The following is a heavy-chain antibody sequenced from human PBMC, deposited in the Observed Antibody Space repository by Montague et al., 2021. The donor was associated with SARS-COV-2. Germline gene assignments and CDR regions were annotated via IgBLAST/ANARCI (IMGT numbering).Heavy chain of an antibody. CDR1: GDSVSSNSAA. D-gene: IGHD6-19*01. V-gene: IGHV6-1*01. Sequence: CAISGDSVSSNSAAWNWNRQSPSRGPEWLGRTYFRSKWYNEYAVSVNSRITINPDTSKNQFSLQVNSVTPEDTAVYYCARGADRYYFYGMDVWGQGTTVTVSS. CDR2: TYFRSKWYN. CDR3: ARGADRYYFYGMDV. J-gene: IGHJ6*02.